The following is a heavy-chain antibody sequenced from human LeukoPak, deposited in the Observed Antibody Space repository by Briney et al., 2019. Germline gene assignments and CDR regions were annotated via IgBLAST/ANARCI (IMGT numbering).Heavy chain of an antibody. D-gene: IGHD2-15*01. CDR2: IYSRGST. V-gene: IGHV4-39*07. CDR1: GGSISSSNYY. CDR3: ARVVVVAAIGWFDP. Sequence: SETLSLTCIVSGGSISSSNYYWGWIRQSPGKGLEWIGSIYSRGSTYYNPSLKSRVIVSSDMSKNQFSLKLSSVTAADTAVYYCARVVVVAAIGWFDPWGQGTLVTVSS. J-gene: IGHJ5*02.